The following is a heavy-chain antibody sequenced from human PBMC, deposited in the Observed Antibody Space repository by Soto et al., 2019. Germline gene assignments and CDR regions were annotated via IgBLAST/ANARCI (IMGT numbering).Heavy chain of an antibody. Sequence: EVQLLESGGGLVQPGGSLRLSCAASGFTFSSYALSWVRQAPGKGLEWVSTISGSGGRTYYADSVKGRFTISRDNSKNTLYLQMHSLRAEDTAVYYCAKEEYFYYEISGYYSYWGQGTLVTVSS. V-gene: IGHV3-23*01. D-gene: IGHD3-22*01. CDR3: AKEEYFYYEISGYYSY. J-gene: IGHJ4*02. CDR1: GFTFSSYA. CDR2: ISGSGGRT.